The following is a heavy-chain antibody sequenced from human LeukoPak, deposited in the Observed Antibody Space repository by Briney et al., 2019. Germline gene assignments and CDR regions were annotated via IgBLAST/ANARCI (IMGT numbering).Heavy chain of an antibody. CDR2: INAGNGNT. CDR1: GYTFTSYA. CDR3: ARISSWFTPFDY. V-gene: IGHV1-3*01. D-gene: IGHD6-13*01. Sequence: ASVTVSCKASGYTFTSYAMHWVRQAPGQRLEWMGWINAGNGNTKYSQKFQGRVTITRDTSASTAYMELSSLRSEDTAVYYCARISSWFTPFDYWGQGTLVTVSS. J-gene: IGHJ4*02.